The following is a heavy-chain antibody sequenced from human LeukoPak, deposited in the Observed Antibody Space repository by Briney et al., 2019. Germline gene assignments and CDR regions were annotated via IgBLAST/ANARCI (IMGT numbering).Heavy chain of an antibody. CDR3: AREYSSSWTDYYYYGMDV. CDR2: INLNIENT. V-gene: IGHV1-8*01. Sequence: ASLTVSSTPSVYTFTIYDTNCVPQTPRQRRWWMGWINLNIENTGYTQKFQGRVTMTRNTSISTAYMELSSLRSEDTAVYYCAREYSSSWTDYYYYGMDVWGQGTTVTVSS. CDR1: VYTFTIYD. J-gene: IGHJ6*02. D-gene: IGHD6-13*01.